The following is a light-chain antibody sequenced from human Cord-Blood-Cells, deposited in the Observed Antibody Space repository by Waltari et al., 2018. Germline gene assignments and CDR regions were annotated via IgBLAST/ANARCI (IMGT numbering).Light chain of an antibody. J-gene: IGLJ3*02. CDR2: EGS. CDR1: SSDVVSYNL. V-gene: IGLV2-23*01. CDR3: CSYAGSSTSV. Sequence: QSALTQPASVSGSPGQSITIPCTGTSSDVVSYNLVSWFQQHPGKAPKLMIYEGSKRPSGVSNRFSGSKSGNTASLTISGLQAEEEADYYCCSYAGSSTSVCGGGTKLTVL.